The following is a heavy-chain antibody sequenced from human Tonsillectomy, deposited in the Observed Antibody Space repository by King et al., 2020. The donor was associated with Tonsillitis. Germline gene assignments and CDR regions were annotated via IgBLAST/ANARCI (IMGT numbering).Heavy chain of an antibody. J-gene: IGHJ6*02. V-gene: IGHV1-2*02. CDR2: INPNSGGT. D-gene: IGHD2-2*01. CDR3: ARGGSSSSWGDYYYNGMDV. Sequence: VQLVESGAEVKKPGASVKVSCKASGYTFTGYYMHWVRQAPGQGLEWMGWINPNSGGTNYAQKYQGRVTMTRDTSNSTAYMELRRLRSDDTAVYYCARGGSSSSWGDYYYNGMDVWGQGTTLTVSS. CDR1: GYTFTGYY.